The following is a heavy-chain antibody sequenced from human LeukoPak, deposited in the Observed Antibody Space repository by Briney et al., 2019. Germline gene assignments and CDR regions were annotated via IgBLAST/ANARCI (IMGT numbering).Heavy chain of an antibody. CDR1: GGSISSYY. CDR2: IYYSGST. CDR3: ARVTPLDYYYMDV. V-gene: IGHV4-59*01. Sequence: SETLSLTCTVSGGSISSYYWSWIRQPPGKGLEWIGYIYYSGSTNYNPSLKSRVTISVDTSKNQFSLKLSSVTAADTAVYYCARVTPLDYYYMDVWGKGTTVTVSS. D-gene: IGHD1-1*01. J-gene: IGHJ6*03.